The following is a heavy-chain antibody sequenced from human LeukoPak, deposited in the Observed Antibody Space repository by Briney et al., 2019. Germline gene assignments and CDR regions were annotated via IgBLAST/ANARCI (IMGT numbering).Heavy chain of an antibody. CDR2: IYPGDSDT. V-gene: IGHV5-51*01. J-gene: IGHJ5*02. CDR3: ARGRVGASYNWFDP. CDR1: GYSFTNYW. D-gene: IGHD1-26*01. Sequence: GESLKISCKASGYSFTNYWIAWVRQMPGKGLEWMGIIYPGDSDTRYSPSFQGQVTISADKSISTAYLQWSSLTASDTAMYYCARGRVGASYNWFDPWAREPWSPSPQ.